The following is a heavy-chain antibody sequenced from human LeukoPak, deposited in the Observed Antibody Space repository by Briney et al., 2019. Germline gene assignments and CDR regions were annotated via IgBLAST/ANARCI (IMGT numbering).Heavy chain of an antibody. J-gene: IGHJ4*02. D-gene: IGHD3-22*01. CDR2: ISGSGGST. Sequence: GGSLRLSCAASGFTFSSYAMSWVRQAPGKGLEWVSAISGSGGSTYYADSVKGRFTISRDNAKNSLYLQMNSLRAEDTAVYYCARGSPYYYDSSGPGPFDYWGQGTLVTVSS. CDR1: GFTFSSYA. V-gene: IGHV3-23*01. CDR3: ARGSPYYYDSSGPGPFDY.